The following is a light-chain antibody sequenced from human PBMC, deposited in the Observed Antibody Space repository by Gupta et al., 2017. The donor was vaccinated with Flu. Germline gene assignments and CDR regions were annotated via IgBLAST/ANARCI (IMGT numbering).Light chain of an antibody. CDR1: KLEDKY. CDR3: QAWDSSGGV. CDR2: EDT. J-gene: IGLJ2*01. Sequence: PGQTASITCDGDKLEDKYTSGDQQRPGQSLVLVIYEDTKRASGVPERFSGSSSGNTATMTISGTQAVDEDDYYCQAWDSSGGVFGGGTKLTVL. V-gene: IGLV3-1*01.